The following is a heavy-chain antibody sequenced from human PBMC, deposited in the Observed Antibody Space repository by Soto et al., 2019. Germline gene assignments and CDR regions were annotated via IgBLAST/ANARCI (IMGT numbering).Heavy chain of an antibody. V-gene: IGHV3-21*01. D-gene: IGHD3-16*02. CDR3: ATDRFGVVIAPFQH. J-gene: IGHJ1*01. CDR1: GFTFSSYS. CDR2: ISSSSSYI. Sequence: EVQLVESGGGLVKPGGSLRLSCAASGFTFSSYSMNWVRQAPGKGLEWVSSISSSSSYIYYADSVKGRFTISRDNAKNSLYLQMNSLRAEDTAVYYCATDRFGVVIAPFQHWGQGTLVTVSS.